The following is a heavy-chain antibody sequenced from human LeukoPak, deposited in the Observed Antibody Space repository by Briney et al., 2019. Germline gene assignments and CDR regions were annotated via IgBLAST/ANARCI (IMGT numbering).Heavy chain of an antibody. V-gene: IGHV4-34*01. J-gene: IGHJ4*02. CDR1: GGSFSGYY. CDR3: EGFEQQLGVGECYFDY. D-gene: IGHD6-13*01. CDR2: INHSGST. Sequence: SETLSLTCAVYGGSFSGYYWSRIRQPPGKGLEWIGEINHSGSTNYNPSLKSRVTISVDTSKNQFSLKLSSVTAADTAVYAREGFEQQLGVGECYFDYWGQGTLVTVSS.